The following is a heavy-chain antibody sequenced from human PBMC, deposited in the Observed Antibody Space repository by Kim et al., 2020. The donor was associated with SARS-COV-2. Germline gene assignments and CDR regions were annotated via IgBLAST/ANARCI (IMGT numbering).Heavy chain of an antibody. CDR3: ANENWGRLDH. D-gene: IGHD7-27*01. CDR2: IKYDGSET. CDR1: GFRFSNYW. Sequence: GGSLRLSCAASGFRFSNYWMSWVRQAPGKGLEWVANIKYDGSETNYVDSVTGRFIISRDNAQNSLYLQVNRLRVEDTAVYYCANENWGRLDHWGQGSPVTV. V-gene: IGHV3-7*01. J-gene: IGHJ4*02.